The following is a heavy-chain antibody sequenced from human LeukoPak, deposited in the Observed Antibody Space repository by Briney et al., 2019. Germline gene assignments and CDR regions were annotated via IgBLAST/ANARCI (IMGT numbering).Heavy chain of an antibody. CDR1: GGTFSSYA. J-gene: IGHJ4*02. Sequence: ASVKVSCEASGGTFSSYAISWVRQAPGQGLEWMGGIIPIFGTANYAQKFQGRVTITADKSTSTAYMELSSLRSEDTAVYYCARGACSGGSCYSGAPFDYWGQGTLVTVSS. CDR2: IIPIFGTA. D-gene: IGHD2-15*01. CDR3: ARGACSGGSCYSGAPFDY. V-gene: IGHV1-69*06.